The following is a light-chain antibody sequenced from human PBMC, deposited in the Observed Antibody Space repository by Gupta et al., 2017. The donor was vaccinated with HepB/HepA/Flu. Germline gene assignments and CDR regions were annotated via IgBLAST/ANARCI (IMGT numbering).Light chain of an antibody. J-gene: IGKJ2*04. CDR1: QSVSSSY. CDR3: QQYGSSPMCS. Sequence: EIVLTQPPGTLSLSTGERATLSCRASQSVSSSYLACYQQKPGQAPRLLIYGASSSATGIPDRFSGSGSGTDFTLTISRLEPEDFAVYYCQQYGSSPMCSFGQGTKLEIK. CDR2: GAS. V-gene: IGKV3-20*01.